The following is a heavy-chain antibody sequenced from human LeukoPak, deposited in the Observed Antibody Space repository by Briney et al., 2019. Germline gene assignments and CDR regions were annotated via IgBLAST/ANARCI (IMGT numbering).Heavy chain of an antibody. Sequence: KTSETLSLTCTVSGGSISSSNFYWGWIRQPPGKGLEWIGSIYYSGSTYYNPSLKSRVTISVDTSKNQFSLKMSSVTAADTAVYYCARDMGGSSWYGDFDYWGQGTLVTVSS. V-gene: IGHV4-39*07. CDR2: IYYSGST. J-gene: IGHJ4*02. CDR3: ARDMGGSSWYGDFDY. CDR1: GGSISSSNFY. D-gene: IGHD6-13*01.